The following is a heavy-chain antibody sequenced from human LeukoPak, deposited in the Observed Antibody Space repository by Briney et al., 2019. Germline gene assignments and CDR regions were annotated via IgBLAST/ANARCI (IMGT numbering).Heavy chain of an antibody. V-gene: IGHV3-30*18. CDR3: AKDRREVRFLEWLFDY. J-gene: IGHJ4*02. CDR2: ISYDGSNK. CDR1: GFTFSSYG. Sequence: GGSLRLSCAASGFTFSSYGMHWVRQAPGKGLEWVAVISYDGSNKYYADSVKGRFTISRDNSKNTLYLQMNSLRAEDTAVYYCAKDRREVRFLEWLFDYWGQGTLATVSS. D-gene: IGHD3-3*01.